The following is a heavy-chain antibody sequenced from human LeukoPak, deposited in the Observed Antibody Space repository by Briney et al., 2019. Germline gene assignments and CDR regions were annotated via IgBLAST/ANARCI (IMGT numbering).Heavy chain of an antibody. D-gene: IGHD3-22*01. J-gene: IGHJ4*02. CDR3: ARDLELVYYDSRGYDY. CDR1: GFTFSNYS. Sequence: GGSLRLSCAASGFTFSNYSMNWVRQAPGKGLEWVSYISSRSYAIYYADSVKGRFTISRDNAKNSLYLHMNSLRDEDTAVYYCARDLELVYYDSRGYDYWGQGTLVTVSS. V-gene: IGHV3-48*02. CDR2: ISSRSYAI.